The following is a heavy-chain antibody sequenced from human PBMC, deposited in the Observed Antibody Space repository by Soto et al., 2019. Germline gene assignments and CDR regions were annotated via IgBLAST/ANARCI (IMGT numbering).Heavy chain of an antibody. CDR3: AREFSWVVVVPAAISYFDY. CDR1: GFTFSSYS. CDR2: ISSSSSTI. V-gene: IGHV3-48*01. D-gene: IGHD2-2*01. J-gene: IGHJ4*02. Sequence: GGSLRLSCAASGFTFSSYSMNWVRQAPGKGLEWVSYISSSSSTIYYADSVKGRFTISRDNAKNSLYLQMNSLRAEDTAVYYCAREFSWVVVVPAAISYFDYWGQGTLVTVSS.